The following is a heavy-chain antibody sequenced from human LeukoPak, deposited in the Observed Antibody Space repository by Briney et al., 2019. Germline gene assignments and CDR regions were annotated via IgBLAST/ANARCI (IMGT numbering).Heavy chain of an antibody. CDR2: ISGSGGST. CDR1: GFTFSSYA. CDR3: AKQSTAHYYDSSGEDY. D-gene: IGHD3-22*01. V-gene: IGHV3-23*01. Sequence: GGSLRLSCAASGFTFSSYAMSWVRQAPGKGLEWVSAISGSGGSTYYADSVKGRFTTSRDDSKNTLYLQMNSLRAEDTAVYYCAKQSTAHYYDSSGEDYWGQGTLVTVSS. J-gene: IGHJ4*02.